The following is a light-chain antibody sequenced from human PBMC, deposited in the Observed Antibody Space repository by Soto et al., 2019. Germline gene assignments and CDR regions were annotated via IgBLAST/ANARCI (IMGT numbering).Light chain of an antibody. V-gene: IGKV1-39*01. Sequence: DIQLTQSPSFLSASAEDRVTISCRASYDISSSLAWYQQKPGKAPKILIYAASTLESGVPSRFRGSTSGADFTLTINILQPEDFATYYCQQSYSAPYTFGQGTKLES. CDR1: YDISSS. CDR3: QQSYSAPYT. J-gene: IGKJ2*01. CDR2: AAS.